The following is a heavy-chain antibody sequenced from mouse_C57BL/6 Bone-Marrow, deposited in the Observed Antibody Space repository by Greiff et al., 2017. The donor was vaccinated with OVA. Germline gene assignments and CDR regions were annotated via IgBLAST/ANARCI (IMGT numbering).Heavy chain of an antibody. CDR3: DRDYDFAD. V-gene: IGHV2-2*01. CDR2: IWRGGST. CDR1: GFSLTSYG. Sequence: QVQLQQSGPGLVQPSQSLSITCTVSGFSLTSYGVHWVRQSPGKGLEWLGVIWRGGSTDYNAAFISRLSISKDNSKSQVFFKMNSQQADDAAIYYCDRDYDFADWGQGTLVTVSA. J-gene: IGHJ3*01. D-gene: IGHD2-4*01.